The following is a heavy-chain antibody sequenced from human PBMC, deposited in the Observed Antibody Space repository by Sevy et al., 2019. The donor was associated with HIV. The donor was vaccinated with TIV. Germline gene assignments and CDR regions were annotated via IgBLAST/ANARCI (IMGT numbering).Heavy chain of an antibody. CDR1: GFTFSNYA. Sequence: GGCLRLSCAVSGFTFSNYAMNWVRQAPGKGLEWVSGISGSGGSGTKTNYADSVKGRFTISRDDSKNSLYLQLNSLRAEDTAIYYCARKYDSSGYFDYWGQGTLVTVSS. J-gene: IGHJ4*02. CDR2: ISGSGGSGTKT. CDR3: ARKYDSSGYFDY. D-gene: IGHD3-22*01. V-gene: IGHV3-23*01.